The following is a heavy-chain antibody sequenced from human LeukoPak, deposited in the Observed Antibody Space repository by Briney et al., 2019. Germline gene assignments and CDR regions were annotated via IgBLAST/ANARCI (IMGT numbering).Heavy chain of an antibody. CDR3: AKDSHPRPGYSYGGDYMDV. CDR2: IRYDGSNK. Sequence: PGGSLRLSCAASGFTVSSNYMSWVRQAPGKGLEWVAFIRYDGSNKYYADSVKGRFTISRDNSKNTLYLQMNSLRAEDTAVYYCAKDSHPRPGYSYGGDYMDVWGKGTTVTVSS. J-gene: IGHJ6*03. CDR1: GFTVSSNY. V-gene: IGHV3-30*02. D-gene: IGHD5-18*01.